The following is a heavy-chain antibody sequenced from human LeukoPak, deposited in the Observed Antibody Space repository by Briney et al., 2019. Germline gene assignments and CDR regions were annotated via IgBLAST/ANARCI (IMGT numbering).Heavy chain of an antibody. CDR1: GFTFRSYW. CDR2: IKQDRSEK. CDR3: AILEGY. Sequence: PGGSLRLSCAASGFTFRSYWMSWVRQAPGKGLEWVANIKQDRSEKYYVDSMKGRFTISRDNAKNSLYLQMSSLRAEDTAVYYCAILEGYWGQGTLVTVSS. D-gene: IGHD5-24*01. J-gene: IGHJ4*02. V-gene: IGHV3-7*01.